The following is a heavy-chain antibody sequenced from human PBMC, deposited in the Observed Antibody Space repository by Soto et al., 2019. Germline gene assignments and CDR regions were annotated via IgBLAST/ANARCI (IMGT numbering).Heavy chain of an antibody. CDR1: GDRVYNNSAA. Sequence: SQALAPTCSISGDRVYNNSAAWNWIRQCPWRGLEWLGRTYYSSKWYNDYVVSVKSRITIKPDTSKNHVSLQLNSVTPEDTAVYYCARARLGGSGSYTRDAFDIWGQGTMVTVSS. J-gene: IGHJ3*02. V-gene: IGHV6-1*01. CDR3: ARARLGGSGSYTRDAFDI. D-gene: IGHD3-10*01. CDR2: TYYSSKWYN.